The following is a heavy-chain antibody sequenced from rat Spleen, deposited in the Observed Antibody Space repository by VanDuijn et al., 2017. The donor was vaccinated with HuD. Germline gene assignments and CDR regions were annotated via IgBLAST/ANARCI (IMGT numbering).Heavy chain of an antibody. CDR1: GFTFSDYY. CDR2: ISYGDSSGHSST. V-gene: IGHV5-20*01. D-gene: IGHD1-2*01. Sequence: EVQLVESDGALVQPGRSLKLSCAASGFTFSDYYMAWVRQAPTKGLEWVATISYGDSSGHSSTYYRDSVKGRFTISRDNAKRTLSLQMDSLRSEDTATYYCTTRPYYSSLNWFPYWGQGTLVTVSS. J-gene: IGHJ3*01. CDR3: TTRPYYSSLNWFPY.